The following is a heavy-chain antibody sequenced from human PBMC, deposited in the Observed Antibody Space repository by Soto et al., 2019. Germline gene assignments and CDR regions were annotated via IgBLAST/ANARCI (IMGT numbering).Heavy chain of an antibody. V-gene: IGHV1-18*01. CDR2: ISAYNGNT. CDR1: GYTFTSYG. D-gene: IGHD6-19*01. J-gene: IGHJ6*02. Sequence: QVQLVQSGAEVKKPGASVKVSCKASGYTFTSYGISWVRQAPGQGLEWMGWISAYNGNTNYAQKHQGRVTISTDTSTSTAYMELRSLRSDDTAVYYCARDGAVSGTGVDYSSCGMDVWGQGTTVTVSS. CDR3: ARDGAVSGTGVDYSSCGMDV.